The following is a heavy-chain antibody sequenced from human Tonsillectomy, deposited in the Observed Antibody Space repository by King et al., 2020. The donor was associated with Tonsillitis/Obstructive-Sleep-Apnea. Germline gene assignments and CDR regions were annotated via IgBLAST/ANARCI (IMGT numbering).Heavy chain of an antibody. CDR1: GFSLSTNGVG. CDR3: AHRRVGAGLDN. J-gene: IGHJ4*02. CDR2: IHWNDEK. V-gene: IGHV2-5*01. D-gene: IGHD3-16*01. Sequence: TLKESGPTLVKPPQTLTLTCTFSGFSLSTNGVGVGWIRQPPGKALEWLAGIHWNDEKNYRPSLNNRPTITKDTSKNQVVLTMTNMDPADTATYYCAHRRVGAGLDNWGQGTLVSVSS.